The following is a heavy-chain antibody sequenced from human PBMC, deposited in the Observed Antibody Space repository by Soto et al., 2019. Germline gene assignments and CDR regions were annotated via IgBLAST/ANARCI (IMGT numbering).Heavy chain of an antibody. CDR3: ARGRADDAFDI. V-gene: IGHV3-48*03. CDR1: GFTFSSYE. Sequence: HPGGSLRLSCAASGFTFSSYEMNWVRQAPGKGLEWVSYISSSGSTIYYADSVKGRFTISRDNAKNSLYLQMNSLRAEDTAVYYCARGRADDAFDIWGQGTMVTVSS. J-gene: IGHJ3*02. CDR2: ISSSGSTI.